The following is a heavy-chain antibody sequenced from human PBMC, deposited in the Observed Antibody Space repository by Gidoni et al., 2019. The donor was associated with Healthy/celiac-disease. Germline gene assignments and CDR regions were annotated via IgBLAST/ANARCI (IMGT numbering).Heavy chain of an antibody. Sequence: QVQLVESGGGVVQPGRSLRLSCAASGFTFSSYGMHWVRQAPGKGLEWVAVISYDGSNKYYADSVKGRFTISRDNSKNTLYLQMNSLRAEDTAVYYCAKDRRVIAAYYYYGMDVWGQGTTVTVSS. D-gene: IGHD6-13*01. V-gene: IGHV3-30*18. CDR2: ISYDGSNK. J-gene: IGHJ6*02. CDR1: GFTFSSYG. CDR3: AKDRRVIAAYYYYGMDV.